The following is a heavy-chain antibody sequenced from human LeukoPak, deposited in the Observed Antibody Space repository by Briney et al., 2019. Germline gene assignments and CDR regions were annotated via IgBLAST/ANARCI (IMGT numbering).Heavy chain of an antibody. CDR2: IYYSGST. CDR3: ARYYYDSSGYDY. CDR1: GGSISSSSYY. V-gene: IGHV4-39*01. Sequence: SETLSLTCTVSGGSISSSSYYWGWIRQPPGKGLEWIGSIYYSGSTYYNPSLKSRVTISIDTSKNQFSLKLSSVTAADTAVYYCARYYYDSSGYDYRGQGTLVTVSS. D-gene: IGHD3-22*01. J-gene: IGHJ4*02.